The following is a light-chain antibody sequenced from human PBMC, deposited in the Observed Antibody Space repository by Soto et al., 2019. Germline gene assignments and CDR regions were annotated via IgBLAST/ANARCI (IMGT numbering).Light chain of an antibody. Sequence: IQVTQSPSSLSASVGDRITITCRVSQGMSSYLAWYQQKPGKAPKLLIYAAYTLQSGVPSRFSGGGSGPDFTLTISNLQPEDIATYYCQQVDTSHSFGGGTKMEIK. CDR1: QGMSSY. CDR2: AAY. J-gene: IGKJ4*01. V-gene: IGKV1-9*01. CDR3: QQVDTSHS.